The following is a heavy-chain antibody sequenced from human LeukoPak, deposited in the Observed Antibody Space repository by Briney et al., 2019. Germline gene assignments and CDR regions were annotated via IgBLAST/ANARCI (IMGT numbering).Heavy chain of an antibody. CDR1: GFTVSSNY. J-gene: IGHJ4*02. Sequence: LPGGSLRLSCAASGFTVSSNYMSWVRQAPGKGLEWLSVIYRGGNTYYADSVKGRFTVSRGNSKNTLYLQMNSLRAEDTAVYYCARGGARQQLVENYFDYWGQGTLVTVSS. CDR3: ARGGARQQLVENYFDY. D-gene: IGHD6-13*01. CDR2: IYRGGNT. V-gene: IGHV3-53*01.